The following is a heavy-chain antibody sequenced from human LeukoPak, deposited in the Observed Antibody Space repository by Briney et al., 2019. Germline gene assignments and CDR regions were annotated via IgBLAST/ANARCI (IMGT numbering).Heavy chain of an antibody. D-gene: IGHD5-24*01. CDR1: GFTFSSYE. J-gene: IGHJ4*02. CDR3: ARDKLDGYIDY. V-gene: IGHV3-48*03. Sequence: GGSLRLSCAASGFTFSSYEMNWVRQAPGKGLEWVSYISSSGSTIYYADSVKGRFTISRDNAKNSPYLQMNSLRAEDTAVYYCARDKLDGYIDYWGQGTLVTVSS. CDR2: ISSSGSTI.